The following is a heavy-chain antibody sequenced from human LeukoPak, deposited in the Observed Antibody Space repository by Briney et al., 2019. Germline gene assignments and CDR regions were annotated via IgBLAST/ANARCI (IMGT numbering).Heavy chain of an antibody. D-gene: IGHD2-2*02. CDR3: ARSPRVPAAIRLDY. Sequence: GGSLRLSCAASGFTFSSYWMSWVRQAPGKGLEWVANIKEDGSTKYYVDSMKGRFTISRDNTKKSLYLHMNSLRAEDTAVYFCARSPRVPAAIRLDYWGQGTLVTVSS. CDR1: GFTFSSYW. J-gene: IGHJ4*02. V-gene: IGHV3-7*01. CDR2: IKEDGSTK.